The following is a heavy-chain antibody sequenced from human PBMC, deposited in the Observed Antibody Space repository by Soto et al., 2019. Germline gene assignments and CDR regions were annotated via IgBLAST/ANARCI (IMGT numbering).Heavy chain of an antibody. CDR2: IYYSGST. D-gene: IGHD5-12*01. CDR1: GGSISSGGYY. V-gene: IGHV4-31*03. CDR3: ARAAASGWLRLRRADYYGMDV. Sequence: PSETLSLTCTVSGGSISSGGYYWSWIRQHPGKGLEWIGYIYYSGSTYCNPSLKSRVTISVDTSKNQFSLKLSSVTAADTAVYYCARAAASGWLRLRRADYYGMDVWGQGTTVTVSS. J-gene: IGHJ6*02.